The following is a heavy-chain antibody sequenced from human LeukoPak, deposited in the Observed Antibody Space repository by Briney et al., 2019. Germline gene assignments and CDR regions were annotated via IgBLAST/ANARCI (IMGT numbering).Heavy chain of an antibody. Sequence: SETLSLTCTVSGGPISSSSYYWGWIRQPPGKGLEWIGSIYYSGSTYYNPSLKSRVTISVDTSKNQFSLKLSSVTAADTAVYYCARWDGSGSYYFDYWGQGTLVTVSS. CDR3: ARWDGSGSYYFDY. CDR1: GGPISSSSYY. CDR2: IYYSGST. J-gene: IGHJ4*02. D-gene: IGHD3-10*01. V-gene: IGHV4-39*01.